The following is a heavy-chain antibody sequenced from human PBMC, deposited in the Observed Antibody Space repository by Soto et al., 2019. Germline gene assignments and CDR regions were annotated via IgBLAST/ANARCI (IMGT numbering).Heavy chain of an antibody. V-gene: IGHV3-21*01. Sequence: EVQLVESGGGLVKPGGSLRLSCAASGFTFSSYSMNWVRQAPGKGLEWVSSISSSSSYIYYADSVKGRFTISRDNAKNSLYLHMNSLRAEDTAVYYCSRAPYGNYGMDVWGQGTTVTVSS. CDR2: ISSSSSYI. CDR1: GFTFSSYS. J-gene: IGHJ6*02. CDR3: SRAPYGNYGMDV. D-gene: IGHD4-17*01.